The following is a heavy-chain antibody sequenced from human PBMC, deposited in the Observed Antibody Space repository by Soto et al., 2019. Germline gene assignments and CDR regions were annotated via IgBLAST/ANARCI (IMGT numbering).Heavy chain of an antibody. CDR2: INHSGST. J-gene: IGHJ5*02. Sequence: QVQLQQWGAGLLKPSETLSLTCAVYGGSFSGYYWSWIRQPPGKGLEWIGEINHSGSTNYNPSLKRRVTISVDTSKNQFSLKLSSVTAADTAVYYCARARGRIAVAGPPYNWFDPWGQGTLVTVSS. CDR3: ARARGRIAVAGPPYNWFDP. D-gene: IGHD6-19*01. CDR1: GGSFSGYY. V-gene: IGHV4-34*01.